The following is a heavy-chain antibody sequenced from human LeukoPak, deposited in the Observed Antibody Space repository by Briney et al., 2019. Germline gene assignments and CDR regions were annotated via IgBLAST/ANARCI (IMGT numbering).Heavy chain of an antibody. CDR1: GGSISSGDYY. CDR2: IYYSGST. V-gene: IGHV4-30-4*08. J-gene: IGHJ3*02. Sequence: TLSLTCTVSGGSISSGDYYWSWIRQPPGKGLEWIGYIYYSGSTYYNPSLKSRVTISVDTSKNQFSLKLSSVTAADTAVYYCARTYDFWSGYEARDAFDIWGQGTMVTVSS. CDR3: ARTYDFWSGYEARDAFDI. D-gene: IGHD3-3*01.